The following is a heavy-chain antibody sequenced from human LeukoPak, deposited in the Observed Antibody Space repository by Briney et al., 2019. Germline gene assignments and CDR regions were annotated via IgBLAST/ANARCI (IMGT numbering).Heavy chain of an antibody. CDR3: ARAAHGDYAYDS. CDR1: GFTFSSYW. J-gene: IGHJ4*02. CDR2: IKQDGSEN. V-gene: IGHV3-7*01. Sequence: GGSLRLSCAASGFTFSSYWMTWVRRAPGQGLEWVANIKQDGSENYNVDSVKGRFTISRDSSKSSLYLQMNSLRAEDTAVYYCARAAHGDYAYDSWGQGTLVTVSS. D-gene: IGHD4-17*01.